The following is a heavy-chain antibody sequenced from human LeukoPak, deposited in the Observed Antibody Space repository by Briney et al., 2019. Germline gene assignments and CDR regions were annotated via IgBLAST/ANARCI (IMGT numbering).Heavy chain of an antibody. CDR3: ARYQDIVVVVAQGSYFDY. Sequence: PSQTLSLTCTVAGGSISSGGYYWSWIRQPPGKGLEWIGYIYHSGSTYYTPSLKSRVTISVDRSKNQFSLKLSSVTAADTAVYYCARYQDIVVVVAQGSYFDYWGQGTLVTVSS. J-gene: IGHJ4*02. CDR2: IYHSGST. V-gene: IGHV4-30-2*01. D-gene: IGHD2-15*01. CDR1: GGSISSGGYY.